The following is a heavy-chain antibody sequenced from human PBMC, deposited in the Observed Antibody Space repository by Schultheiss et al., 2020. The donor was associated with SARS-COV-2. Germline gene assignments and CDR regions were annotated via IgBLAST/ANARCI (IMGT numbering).Heavy chain of an antibody. CDR1: GFTLSNAW. Sequence: GGSLRLSCAAFGFTLSNAWMSWVRQAPGKGLEWVGRIKSKTDGGTTDYAAPVKGRFTMLRDDSKNMLFLQMNSLKTEDTAMYYCTTAPIDYDVSTGYYSLDYWGQGTLVTVSS. CDR2: IKSKTDGGTT. J-gene: IGHJ4*02. CDR3: TTAPIDYDVSTGYYSLDY. D-gene: IGHD3-9*01. V-gene: IGHV3-15*01.